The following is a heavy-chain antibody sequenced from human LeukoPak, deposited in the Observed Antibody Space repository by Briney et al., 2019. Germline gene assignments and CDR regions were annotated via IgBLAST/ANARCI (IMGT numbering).Heavy chain of an antibody. Sequence: TAGSLRLSCAASGISFRHYGMHSVRQAPGKGLEWVSFIRIDGIKNYYADSVKGRFTISRDNSKNTLYLQMNRVITQDTAVYYCATDRSGGWFEYWGQGTLVTVSS. D-gene: IGHD6-19*01. CDR1: GISFRHYG. J-gene: IGHJ4*02. V-gene: IGHV3-30*02. CDR2: IRIDGIKN. CDR3: ATDRSGGWFEY.